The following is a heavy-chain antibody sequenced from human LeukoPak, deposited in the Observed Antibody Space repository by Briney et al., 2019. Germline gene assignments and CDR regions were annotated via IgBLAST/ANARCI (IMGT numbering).Heavy chain of an antibody. D-gene: IGHD5-18*01. Sequence: ASVKVSCKASGYTFTSYAMNWVRQAPGQGLEWMGWINTNTGNPTYAQGFTGRFVFSLDTSVSTAYLQISSLKAEDTAVYYCARRGYSYGYYWFDPWGQGTLVTVSS. CDR2: INTNTGNP. CDR1: GYTFTSYA. CDR3: ARRGYSYGYYWFDP. J-gene: IGHJ5*02. V-gene: IGHV7-4-1*02.